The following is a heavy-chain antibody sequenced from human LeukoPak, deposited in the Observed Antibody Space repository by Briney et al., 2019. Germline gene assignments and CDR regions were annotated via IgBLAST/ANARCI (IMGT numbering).Heavy chain of an antibody. V-gene: IGHV3-66*01. J-gene: IGHJ4*02. CDR3: ARGFYGDYRNFDY. D-gene: IGHD4-17*01. Sequence: GGSLRLSCAASGFTVSSNYMSWVRQAPGKGLEWVSVIYSGGSTYYADSAKGRFTISRDNCKNTLYLQMNNLRAEDTAVYYCARGFYGDYRNFDYWGQGTLVTVSS. CDR1: GFTVSSNY. CDR2: IYSGGST.